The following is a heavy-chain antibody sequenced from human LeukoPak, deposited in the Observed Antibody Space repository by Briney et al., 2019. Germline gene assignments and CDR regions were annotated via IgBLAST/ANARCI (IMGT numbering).Heavy chain of an antibody. CDR3: AKDPVAYCGGDCFPSAYFDY. Sequence: GGSLRLSCAASGFTFSNYWMHWVRQAPGKGLVWVSRINSDGINTSYADSVKGRFTISRDNSKNTLYLQMNSLRAEDTAVYYCAKDPVAYCGGDCFPSAYFDYWGQGTLVTVSS. CDR2: INSDGINT. V-gene: IGHV3-74*01. J-gene: IGHJ4*02. D-gene: IGHD2-21*02. CDR1: GFTFSNYW.